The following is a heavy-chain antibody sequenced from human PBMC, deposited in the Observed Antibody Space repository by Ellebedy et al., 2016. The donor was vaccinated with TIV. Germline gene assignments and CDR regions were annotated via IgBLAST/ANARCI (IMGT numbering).Heavy chain of an antibody. CDR2: IQRDGSDK. CDR3: AKDNYVGYDWLGGNSFDS. Sequence: GGSLRLSXAASGFTFSGYWMSWVRQAPGKGLEWVANIQRDGSDKYYVDSVKGRFTISRDNARNSLYLQMNSLRAEDTAMYYCAKDNYVGYDWLGGNSFDSWGQGTLVTVSS. J-gene: IGHJ4*02. D-gene: IGHD5-12*01. V-gene: IGHV3-7*03. CDR1: GFTFSGYW.